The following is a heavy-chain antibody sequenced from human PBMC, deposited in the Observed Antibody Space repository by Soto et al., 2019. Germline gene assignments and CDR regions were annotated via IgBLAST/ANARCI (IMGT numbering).Heavy chain of an antibody. CDR2: IYHSGST. CDR1: GGSISSSYW. CDR3: ARVSGSYYYGMDV. V-gene: IGHV4-4*02. J-gene: IGHJ6*02. Sequence: QVQLQESGPGLVKPSGTLSLTCAVSGGSISSSYWWSWVRQPPGKGLEWIGEIYHSGSTNYNTSLKSRVTIPVDKSKNQSSLTVTSVTAADTAVYDCARVSGSYYYGMDVWGQGTTVTVSS.